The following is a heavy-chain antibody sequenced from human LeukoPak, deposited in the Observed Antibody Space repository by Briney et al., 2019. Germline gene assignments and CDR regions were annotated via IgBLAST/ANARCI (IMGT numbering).Heavy chain of an antibody. Sequence: SETLSLTCTVSGGSISSYYWSWIRQPPGQGLEWIGYIYYSGSTNYNPSLKSRVTISVDTSKNQFSLKLSSVTAADTAVYYCAGWDSGSYIKQSGMDVWGQGTTVTVSS. V-gene: IGHV4-59*01. CDR2: IYYSGST. J-gene: IGHJ6*02. CDR3: AGWDSGSYIKQSGMDV. D-gene: IGHD3-10*01. CDR1: GGSISSYY.